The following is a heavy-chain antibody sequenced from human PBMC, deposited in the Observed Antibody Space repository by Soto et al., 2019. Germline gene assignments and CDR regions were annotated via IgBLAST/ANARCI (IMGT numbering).Heavy chain of an antibody. CDR2: ISYDGSNK. V-gene: IGHV3-30*18. CDR3: AKGYYDILTGYYIPPYYYGMDV. D-gene: IGHD3-9*01. J-gene: IGHJ6*02. CDR1: GFTFSSYG. Sequence: QVQLVESGGGVVQPGRSLRLSCAASGFTFSSYGMHWVRQAPGKGLEWVAVISYDGSNKYYADSVKGRFTISRDTSKNTLYLQMNSLRAEDTAVYYCAKGYYDILTGYYIPPYYYGMDVWGQGTTVTVSS.